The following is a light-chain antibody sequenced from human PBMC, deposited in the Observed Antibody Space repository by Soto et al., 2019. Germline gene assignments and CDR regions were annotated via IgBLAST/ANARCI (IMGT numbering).Light chain of an antibody. CDR1: SSDVGGYNY. J-gene: IGLJ1*01. CDR3: SSYAGSSNV. V-gene: IGLV2-8*01. CDR2: EVN. Sequence: QSALTQPPSASGSPGQSVAISCTGTSSDVGGYNYVSWYQQHPGKAPKLMIYEVNKRPSGFPDRFSGSKSGNTASLTVSGLQAEDAADYYCSSYAGSSNVFGTGTKLTVL.